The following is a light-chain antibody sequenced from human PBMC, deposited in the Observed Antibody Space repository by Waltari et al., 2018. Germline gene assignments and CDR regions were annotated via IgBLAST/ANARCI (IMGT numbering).Light chain of an antibody. CDR1: SSNIGEGQD. J-gene: IGLJ3*02. Sequence: QSILTQPPSVSGAPGQRVTISCTGSSSNIGEGQDVTWYQEFPGTGPNLLIYGNNNRPSGVPDRFSGSKSGTSASLTITGLQAEDEADYYCQSFDTSLSHGVVFGGGTKVTVL. V-gene: IGLV1-40*02. CDR3: QSFDTSLSHGVV. CDR2: GNN.